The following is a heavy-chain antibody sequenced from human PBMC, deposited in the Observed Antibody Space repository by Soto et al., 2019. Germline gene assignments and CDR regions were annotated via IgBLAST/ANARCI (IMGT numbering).Heavy chain of an antibody. D-gene: IGHD1-26*01. V-gene: IGHV4-59*01. CDR3: ARTYKVGYYPH. Sequence: PSQTLSLTCTVAGGSISSYYWSWIRQPPGKGLEWIGYIYHSGSTNYNPSLKSRVTISVDTSKNQLSLKLSTVTAADTAVYYCARTYKVGYYPHLGQGALVTVSS. CDR2: IYHSGST. CDR1: GGSISSYY. J-gene: IGHJ4*02.